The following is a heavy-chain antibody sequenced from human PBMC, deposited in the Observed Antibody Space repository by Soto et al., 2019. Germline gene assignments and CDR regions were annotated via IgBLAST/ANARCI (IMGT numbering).Heavy chain of an antibody. Sequence: ASVKVSCKASGYTFTGYYIHWVRQAPGQGLEWMGWINPNNGDTNYAQKFQGRVTMTRDTSTSTASMELSSLRFDDTAVYYCARHSGYDYVFDYWGQGTLVTVSS. V-gene: IGHV1-2*02. CDR1: GYTFTGYY. CDR2: INPNNGDT. J-gene: IGHJ4*02. D-gene: IGHD5-12*01. CDR3: ARHSGYDYVFDY.